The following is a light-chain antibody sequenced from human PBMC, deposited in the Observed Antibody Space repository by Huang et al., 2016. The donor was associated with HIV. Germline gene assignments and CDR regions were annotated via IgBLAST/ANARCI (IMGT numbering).Light chain of an antibody. CDR2: GAS. V-gene: IGKV3-15*01. J-gene: IGKJ2*01. Sequence: IVMTQSPGSLSVSPGERATLSCRASQSVGSTLAWYQQKPGQSPRLLIYGASTRAMGIPARFSGSGSETEFTLTISSLHSEDFAVYYCQQYYKLYTFGQGTKLEIK. CDR3: QQYYKLYT. CDR1: QSVGST.